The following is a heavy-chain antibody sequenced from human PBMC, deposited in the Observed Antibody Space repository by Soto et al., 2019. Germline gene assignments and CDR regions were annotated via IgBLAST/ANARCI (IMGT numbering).Heavy chain of an antibody. V-gene: IGHV1-69*01. CDR1: GGTFSSYA. D-gene: IGHD6-13*01. J-gene: IGHJ4*02. CDR2: IIPIFGTA. CDR3: APSRPQSSSWYGPFFDY. Sequence: QVQLVQSGAEVKKPGSSVKVSCKASGGTFSSYAISWVRQAPGQGLEWMGGIIPIFGTANYAQKFQGRVTITADESTSTAYMELSSLRSEDTAVYYCAPSRPQSSSWYGPFFDYWGQGTLVTVSS.